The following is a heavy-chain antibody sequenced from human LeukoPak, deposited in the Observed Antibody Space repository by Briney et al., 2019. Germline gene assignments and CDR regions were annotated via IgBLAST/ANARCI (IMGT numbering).Heavy chain of an antibody. J-gene: IGHJ4*02. V-gene: IGHV3-74*01. D-gene: IGHD6-13*01. CDR3: ARVGYSSIWYVDF. CDR1: GFTFKSHW. Sequence: GGSLRLSCAASGFTFKSHWMHWVRQAPGKGLVWVPRISSDGSSTSYADSVQGRFTISRDNAKNTLHLQMNSLRAEDTAVYYCARVGYSSIWYVDFWGQGTLVTVSP. CDR2: ISSDGSST.